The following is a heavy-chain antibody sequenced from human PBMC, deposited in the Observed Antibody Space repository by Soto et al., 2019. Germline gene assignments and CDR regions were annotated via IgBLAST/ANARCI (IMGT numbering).Heavy chain of an antibody. CDR2: IYHSGST. D-gene: IGHD5-12*01. CDR3: ARLYSDNYSGHLDY. CDR1: GGSISRYY. V-gene: IGHV4-59*01. Sequence: QVQLQESGPGLVKPSETLSLTCTVSGGSISRYYWSWIRQPPGKGLEWIGYIYHSGSTNYNPSLKSRVTISVDTSKKEFSLQMTSVTAADTAVYFCARLYSDNYSGHLDYWGQGTLVTVSS. J-gene: IGHJ4*02.